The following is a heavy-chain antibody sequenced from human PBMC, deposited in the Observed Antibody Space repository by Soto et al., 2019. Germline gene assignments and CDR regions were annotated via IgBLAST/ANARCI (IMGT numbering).Heavy chain of an antibody. D-gene: IGHD3-22*01. CDR1: GGSISSSNW. Sequence: QVQLQESGPGLVKPSGTLSLTCAVSGGSISSSNWWSWVRQPPGKGLEWIGEIYHTGSTNYSPSLKSRVTLSVDKSKNQFSLKLNSVTAADTAVYYCARVGGGRGYYDTSGSLDYWGQGTLVTVSS. V-gene: IGHV4-4*02. CDR3: ARVGGGRGYYDTSGSLDY. CDR2: IYHTGST. J-gene: IGHJ4*02.